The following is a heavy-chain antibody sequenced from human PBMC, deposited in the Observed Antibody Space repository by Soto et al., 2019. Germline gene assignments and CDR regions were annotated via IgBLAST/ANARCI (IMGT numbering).Heavy chain of an antibody. V-gene: IGHV1-2*02. CDR2: INPNRGGT. Sequence: ASVKVSCKASGYTFTGYYMHWVQQAPAQGLEWMGWINPNRGGTNYAQKFQGRGTITSDTSISTDYMELSRLSSDDTAVYYCARDHKLRFLEWSFDYWGQGTLVTVSS. D-gene: IGHD3-3*01. J-gene: IGHJ4*02. CDR3: ARDHKLRFLEWSFDY. CDR1: GYTFTGYY.